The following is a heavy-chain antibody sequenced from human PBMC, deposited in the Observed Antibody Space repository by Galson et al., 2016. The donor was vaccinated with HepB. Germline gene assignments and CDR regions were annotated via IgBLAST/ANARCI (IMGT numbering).Heavy chain of an antibody. J-gene: IGHJ6*02. V-gene: IGHV3-33*06. CDR3: AKVLGAGYCGGSSCAMDV. CDR2: VWSDETNK. CDR1: GFPFSSYG. Sequence: SLRLSCAASGFPFSSYGMHWVRQAPGKGLEWVTIVWSDETNKYYADSVKGRFTISRDDSKNTLYLQMNSLRAEDTAVHYCAKVLGAGYCGGSSCAMDVWGQGTTVTVSS. D-gene: IGHD2-15*01.